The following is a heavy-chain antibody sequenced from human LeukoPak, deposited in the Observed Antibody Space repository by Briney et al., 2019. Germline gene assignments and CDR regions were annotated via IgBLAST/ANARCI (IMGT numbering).Heavy chain of an antibody. CDR1: EFSISHYA. J-gene: IGHJ6*03. Sequence: GGSLRLSCTASEFSISHYAMSWVRQAPGKGLEWVSADTSSTTSTYYASSVRGRFTISRDNSMNTLYLQMNSLRADDTAVYYCSKAPLGACAGAVCYYLDVWARGPRSSSP. CDR3: SKAPLGACAGAVCYYLDV. CDR2: DTSSTTST. D-gene: IGHD2-8*02. V-gene: IGHV3-23*01.